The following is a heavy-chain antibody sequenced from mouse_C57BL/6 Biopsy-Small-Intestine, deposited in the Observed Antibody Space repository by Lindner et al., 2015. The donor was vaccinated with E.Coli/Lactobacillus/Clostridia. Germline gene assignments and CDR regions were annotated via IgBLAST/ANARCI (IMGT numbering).Heavy chain of an antibody. V-gene: IGHV1-55*01. Sequence: SVKVSCKASGFTFTSYYIHWVRQAPGQGLEWMGIINPSGGSATYAQKFQGRVTMTGDPSTSTVYMALSSLISEDTAVYYCARDPPYYDSNGYSRYYYGMDVWGQGTTVTVSS. CDR2: INPSGGSA. J-gene: IGHJ1*01. CDR1: GFTFTSYY. CDR3: ARDPPYYDSNGYSRYYYGMDV. D-gene: IGHD2-4*01.